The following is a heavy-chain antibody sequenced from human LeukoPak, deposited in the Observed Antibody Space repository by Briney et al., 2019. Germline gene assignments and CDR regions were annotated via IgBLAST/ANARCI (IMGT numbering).Heavy chain of an antibody. CDR3: ERDMGKWLRLPDY. J-gene: IGHJ4*02. Sequence: ASVKVSCKASGYTFTGYYMHWVRQAPGQGLEWMGWINPNSGGTNYAQKFQGRVTMTRDTAINTAYMDLSRLRSDATAVYYCERDMGKWLRLPDYWGQGTLVTVSS. D-gene: IGHD5-12*01. CDR1: GYTFTGYY. CDR2: INPNSGGT. V-gene: IGHV1-2*02.